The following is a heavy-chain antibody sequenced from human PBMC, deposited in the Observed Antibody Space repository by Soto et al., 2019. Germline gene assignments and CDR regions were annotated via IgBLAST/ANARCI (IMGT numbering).Heavy chain of an antibody. CDR2: IFQSGST. V-gene: IGHV4-4*02. CDR1: GGSISSNNW. CDR3: ARVYSGSYSDS. Sequence: SETLSLTCAVSGGSISSNNWWSWVRQPPGKGLEWIGEIFQSGSTYYSPSLKSRVTITVDKSKNHFSLNLTSVTAADTAVYYCARVYSGSYSDSWGQGTLVTVSS. D-gene: IGHD1-26*01. J-gene: IGHJ4*02.